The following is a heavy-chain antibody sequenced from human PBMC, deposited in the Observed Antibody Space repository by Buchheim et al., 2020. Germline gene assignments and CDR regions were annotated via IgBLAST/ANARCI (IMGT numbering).Heavy chain of an antibody. D-gene: IGHD1-26*01. J-gene: IGHJ4*02. CDR2: ISSGGST. V-gene: IGHV4-59*01. CDR1: SGSISSNY. Sequence: QVQLQESGPGLVKPSETLSLTCTVSSGSISSNYWNWIRQPPGKELEWIGFISSGGSTNYNPSLTSRVTMSVDTSKNEFSLQLRSVTTADTAVYYCARAPTGGYWATGRGYFDYWGPGT. CDR3: ARAPTGGYWATGRGYFDY.